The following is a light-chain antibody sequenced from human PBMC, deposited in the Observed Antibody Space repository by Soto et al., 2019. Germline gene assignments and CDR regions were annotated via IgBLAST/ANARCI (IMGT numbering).Light chain of an antibody. V-gene: IGLV1-40*01. CDR3: QSYDSSLSGVV. CDR2: GKY. Sequence: QAVVTQPPSVSGAPGQRVTISCTGSSSNIGAGYDVQWYQQLPGTAPKLLISGKYNRPSGVPDRFSGSKSGTSASLAITGLQAEDEADYYCQSYDSSLSGVVFGGGTKLTVL. J-gene: IGLJ2*01. CDR1: SSNIGAGYD.